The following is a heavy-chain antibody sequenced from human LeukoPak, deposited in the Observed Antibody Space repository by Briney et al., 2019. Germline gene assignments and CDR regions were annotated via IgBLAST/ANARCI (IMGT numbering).Heavy chain of an antibody. CDR3: ARDRLSHLGGSSTRDFDY. V-gene: IGHV1-2*02. J-gene: IGHJ4*02. CDR2: INPNSGGT. Sequence: ASVKVSCKASGYTFTGYYMHWVRQAPGQGLEWMGWINPNSGGTNYAQKFQGRVTMTRDTSISTAYMELSRLRSDDTAVYYCARDRLSHLGGSSTRDFDYWGQGTLVTVSS. D-gene: IGHD2-2*01. CDR1: GYTFTGYY.